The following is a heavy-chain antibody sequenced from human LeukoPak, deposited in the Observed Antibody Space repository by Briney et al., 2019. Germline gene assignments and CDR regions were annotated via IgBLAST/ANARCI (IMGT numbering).Heavy chain of an antibody. CDR1: GFTFSNTA. V-gene: IGHV3-23*01. CDR2: MSAYNDRT. J-gene: IGHJ4*02. D-gene: IGHD3-9*01. Sequence: GGSLRLSCAASGFTFSNTAMSWVRQTPGKGLEWVATMSAYNDRTHYADSVRGRFTVSRDNSKDTLSLQMNSLREDDTAVYYCAQELSDIFVVRTDSWGQGTLVTVSS. CDR3: AQELSDIFVVRTDS.